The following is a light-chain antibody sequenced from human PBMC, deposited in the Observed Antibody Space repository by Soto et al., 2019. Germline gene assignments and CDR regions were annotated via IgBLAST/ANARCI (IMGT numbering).Light chain of an antibody. Sequence: EIVLTQSPGTLSLYRGERATLSCRASQTVNSIYFARYQRKPGQAPRLLIYGASNRATGIPDRFSGSGSGTDFTLTISRLEAEDFGVYYCQQYDTSPRTFGQGTKVEIK. CDR3: QQYDTSPRT. CDR2: GAS. V-gene: IGKV3-20*01. J-gene: IGKJ1*01. CDR1: QTVNSIY.